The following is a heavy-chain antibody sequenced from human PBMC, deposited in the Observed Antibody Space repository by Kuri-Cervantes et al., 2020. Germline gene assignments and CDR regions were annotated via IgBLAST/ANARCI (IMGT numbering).Heavy chain of an antibody. CDR3: ARRGVNYYRNFDY. Sequence: GESLKISCQGSGYNFANYWIGWVRQMPGKGLEWMGIIYPGDSDTRYSPSFQGQVTISVDKSINTAYLQWNSLKASDTAMYYCARRGVNYYRNFDYWGQGTLVTVSS. V-gene: IGHV5-51*01. D-gene: IGHD3-22*01. CDR2: IYPGDSDT. CDR1: GYNFANYW. J-gene: IGHJ4*02.